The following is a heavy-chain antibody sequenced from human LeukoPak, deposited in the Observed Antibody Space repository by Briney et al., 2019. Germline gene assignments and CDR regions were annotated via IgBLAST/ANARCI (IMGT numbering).Heavy chain of an antibody. D-gene: IGHD6-19*01. CDR1: GFTFSSYG. V-gene: IGHV3-30*18. CDR3: AKDRIAVAGIDAFDI. Sequence: GGSLRLSCAASGFTFSSYGMHWVRQAPGKGLEWVAVISYDGSNKYYADSVKGRFTISRDNSKNTLYLQMSRLRAEDTAVYYCAKDRIAVAGIDAFDIWGQGTMVTVSS. J-gene: IGHJ3*02. CDR2: ISYDGSNK.